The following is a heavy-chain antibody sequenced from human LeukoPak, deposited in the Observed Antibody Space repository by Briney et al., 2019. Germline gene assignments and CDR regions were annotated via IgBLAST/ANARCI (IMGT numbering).Heavy chain of an antibody. CDR2: IKQDGSEK. CDR3: ARVSGSYYPDY. V-gene: IGHV3-7*01. J-gene: IGHJ4*02. Sequence: GGSLRLSCAASGFTFSSYWMSWVRQAPGKGLGWVANIKQDGSEKYYVDSVKGRFTISRDNAKNSLYLQMNSLRAEDTAVYYCARVSGSYYPDYWGQGTLVTVSS. D-gene: IGHD1-26*01. CDR1: GFTFSSYW.